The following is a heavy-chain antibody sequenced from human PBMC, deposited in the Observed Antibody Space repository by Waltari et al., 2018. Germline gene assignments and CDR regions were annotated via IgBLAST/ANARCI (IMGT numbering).Heavy chain of an antibody. Sequence: EVQLLESGGGLVQPGGSLRLSCAASGFTFSSYAMSWVRQAPGKGLEWVSAISGSGGRTYYADSGNGRFTISRDNSKNTLYLQMNSLRAEDTAVYYCAAGPGSYYISWRAEYFQHWGQGTLVTVSS. CDR3: AAGPGSYYISWRAEYFQH. CDR1: GFTFSSYA. J-gene: IGHJ1*01. V-gene: IGHV3-23*01. D-gene: IGHD1-26*01. CDR2: ISGSGGRT.